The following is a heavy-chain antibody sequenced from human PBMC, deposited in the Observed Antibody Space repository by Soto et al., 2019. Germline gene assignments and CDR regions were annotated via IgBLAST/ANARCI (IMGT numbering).Heavy chain of an antibody. D-gene: IGHD3-22*01. J-gene: IGHJ3*02. V-gene: IGHV5-51*01. CDR1: GYSFTSYR. CDR3: ASLTYYYDSSGPVPDAFDI. CDR2: IYPGDSDT. Sequence: PGESLKISCKGSGYSFTSYRIGWVRQMPGKGLEWMGIIYPGDSDTRYSPSFQGQVTISADKSISTAYLQWSSLKASDTAMYYCASLTYYYDSSGPVPDAFDIWGQGTMVTVSS.